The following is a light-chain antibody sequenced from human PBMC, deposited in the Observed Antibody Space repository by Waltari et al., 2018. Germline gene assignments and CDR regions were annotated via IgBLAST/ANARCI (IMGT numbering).Light chain of an antibody. CDR2: DKN. CDR1: SLRSYY. CDR3: HSRDASGVGGS. V-gene: IGLV3-19*01. J-gene: IGLJ2*01. Sequence: SSELTQDPAVSVAMGQTVRITCQGDSLRSYYASWYQQRPGQAPILFIYDKNNRPSGVPDRFCGSRSDNTAALTITGAQAEDEASYYCHSRDASGVGGSFGGGTKLTVL.